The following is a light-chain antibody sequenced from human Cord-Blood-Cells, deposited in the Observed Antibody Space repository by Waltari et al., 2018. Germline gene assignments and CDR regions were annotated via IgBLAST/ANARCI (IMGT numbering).Light chain of an antibody. CDR2: EVS. CDR3: SSYTSSSTVV. Sequence: QSTLTHPASVSGSPAQPTTLSVTSTSGALGVTNNVSWYQQHPGKSPKLIIYEVSNRPSGVSNRFSGSKSGNTASLTISGLQAEDEADYYCSSYTSSSTVVFGGGTKLTVL. CDR1: SGALGVTNN. J-gene: IGLJ2*01. V-gene: IGLV2-14*01.